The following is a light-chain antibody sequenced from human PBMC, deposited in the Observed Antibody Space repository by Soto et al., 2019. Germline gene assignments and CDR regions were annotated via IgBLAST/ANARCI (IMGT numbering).Light chain of an antibody. J-gene: IGKJ1*01. Sequence: DIQMTQSPSSLSASVGDRVTITCRASQSISSYLNWYQQKPGKAPKLLIYAASSLQSGVPSRFSGSGSGTEFTLTISSLQPDDFATYYCQQYNSYSPGRTFGQGTKVDIK. CDR3: QQYNSYSPGRT. CDR1: QSISSY. CDR2: AAS. V-gene: IGKV1-5*01.